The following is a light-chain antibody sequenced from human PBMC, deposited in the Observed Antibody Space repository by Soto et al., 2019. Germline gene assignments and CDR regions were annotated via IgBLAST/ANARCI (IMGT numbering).Light chain of an antibody. CDR3: QSYDSSLSVRAV. Sequence: QPVLTQPPSVSGAPGQRVTISCTGSSSNIGAGYDVHWYQQLPGTAPKLLIYGNSNRPSGVPDRFSGSKSGTSASLAITGLQAEDEADYYCQSYDSSLSVRAVFGTGTKVTVL. CDR1: SSNIGAGYD. J-gene: IGLJ1*01. CDR2: GNS. V-gene: IGLV1-40*01.